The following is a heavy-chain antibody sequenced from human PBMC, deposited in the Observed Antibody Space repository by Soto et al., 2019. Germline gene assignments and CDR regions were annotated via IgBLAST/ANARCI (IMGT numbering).Heavy chain of an antibody. D-gene: IGHD1-26*01. Sequence: GESLKISCKGSGYSFTSYWIGWVRQMPGKGLEWMGIIYPGDSDTRYSPSFQGQVTISADKSISTAYLQWSNLKASDTAMYYCARQGGVGYPRYYYYGMDVWGQGTTVTVSS. V-gene: IGHV5-51*01. CDR1: GYSFTSYW. CDR2: IYPGDSDT. CDR3: ARQGGVGYPRYYYYGMDV. J-gene: IGHJ6*02.